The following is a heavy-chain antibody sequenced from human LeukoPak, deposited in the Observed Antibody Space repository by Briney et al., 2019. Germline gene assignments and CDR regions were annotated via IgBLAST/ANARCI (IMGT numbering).Heavy chain of an antibody. CDR2: IYYSGST. J-gene: IGHJ5*02. CDR1: GGSISSYY. V-gene: IGHV4-59*08. D-gene: IGHD3-3*01. Sequence: SETLSLTCTVSGGSISSYYWSWIRQPPGKGLEWIGYIYYSGSTNYNPSLKSRVTISVDTSKNQFSLKLSSVTAADTAVYCCARHAQRTIFGVVRPDAFDPWGQGTLVTVSS. CDR3: ARHAQRTIFGVVRPDAFDP.